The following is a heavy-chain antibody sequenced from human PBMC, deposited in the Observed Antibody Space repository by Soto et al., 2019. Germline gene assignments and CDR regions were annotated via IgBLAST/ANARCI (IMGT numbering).Heavy chain of an antibody. J-gene: IGHJ4*01. D-gene: IGHD3-22*01. V-gene: IGHV4-59*11. CDR3: ARGVGDDDSSGYSPAYFAS. CDR2: IYYSGST. CDR1: YGTIRGLD. Sequence: SQPKRLRNTVVYGTIRGLDCSWILKPPGKGLKWIDYIYYSGSTNYNPSLQSRVTISVDTSKNQFSLKLTSVTAADTAVYYCARGVGDDDSSGYSPAYFASWGNGMLVTVSS.